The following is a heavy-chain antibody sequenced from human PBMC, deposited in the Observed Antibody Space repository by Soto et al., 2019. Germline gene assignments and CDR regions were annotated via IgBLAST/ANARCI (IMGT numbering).Heavy chain of an antibody. CDR2: IYYDGGT. D-gene: IGHD6-13*01. J-gene: IGHJ3*01. Sequence: QVQLQESGPGLVKPSETLSLTCTVSGDSVISATYYWSWIRQPPGKGLEWIGYIYYDGGTTYNYSLKSRVTISTDTCRCQLSLQLTSATPADTAVYYCARVLPGIAAAYDAFDVWGQGTMVTVSS. CDR1: GDSVISATYY. V-gene: IGHV4-61*01. CDR3: ARVLPGIAAAYDAFDV.